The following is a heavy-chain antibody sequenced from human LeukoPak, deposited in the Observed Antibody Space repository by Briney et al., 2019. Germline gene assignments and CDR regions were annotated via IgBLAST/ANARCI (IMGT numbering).Heavy chain of an antibody. CDR2: ITSSSNYI. Sequence: GGSLRLTCAASGFTFGIHGFNWVRQAPGKGLEWVSSITSSSNYIYYADSMKGRFTISRDNAKNSLYLQMNSLRAEDTAVYYCARDAYSSSSFDYWGQGTLVTVSS. V-gene: IGHV3-21*01. J-gene: IGHJ4*02. D-gene: IGHD6-19*01. CDR1: GFTFGIHG. CDR3: ARDAYSSSSFDY.